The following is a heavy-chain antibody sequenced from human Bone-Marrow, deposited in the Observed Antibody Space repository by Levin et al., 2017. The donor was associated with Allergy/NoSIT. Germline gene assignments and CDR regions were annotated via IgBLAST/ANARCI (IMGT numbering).Heavy chain of an antibody. D-gene: IGHD3-3*01. V-gene: IGHV4-30-2*01. CDR3: ARLGSRSYRFFDT. CDR2: FYESGST. Sequence: SETLSLTCAVSGDSISSGDSSWSWIRQPPGTGLEWIGNFYESGSTYYTPSLRGRVTISVDKSKNHFSLRLSSVTAADTAVYYCARLGSRSYRFFDTWGKGTLVTVSS. J-gene: IGHJ5*02. CDR1: GDSISSGDSS.